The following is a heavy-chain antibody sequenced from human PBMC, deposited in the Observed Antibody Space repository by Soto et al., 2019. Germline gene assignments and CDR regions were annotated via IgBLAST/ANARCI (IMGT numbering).Heavy chain of an antibody. J-gene: IGHJ5*02. V-gene: IGHV2-5*01. Sequence: SGPTLVNPTQTLTLTCTFSGFSLSTSGVGVGWIRQPPGKALEWLALIFWNDDKRYRPSLKGRLTITKDTSKNQVVLTMTNMDPVDTATYYCAHSKYCSSTSCYLPWFDPWGQGTLVTVSS. CDR2: IFWNDDK. CDR1: GFSLSTSGVG. D-gene: IGHD2-2*01. CDR3: AHSKYCSSTSCYLPWFDP.